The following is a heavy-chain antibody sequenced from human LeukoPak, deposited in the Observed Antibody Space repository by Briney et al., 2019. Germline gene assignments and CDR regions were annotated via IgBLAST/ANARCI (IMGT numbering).Heavy chain of an antibody. CDR1: GGSISSYY. Sequence: SETLSLTCTVSGGSISSYYWTWIRQPAGKGLEWIGRIYTSGSTNYNPSLKSRVTMSVDTSKNQFSLKLSSVTAADTAVYYCARDPPPYYYYYMDVWGKGTTVTVSS. CDR2: IYTSGST. V-gene: IGHV4-4*07. J-gene: IGHJ6*03. CDR3: ARDPPPYYYYYMDV.